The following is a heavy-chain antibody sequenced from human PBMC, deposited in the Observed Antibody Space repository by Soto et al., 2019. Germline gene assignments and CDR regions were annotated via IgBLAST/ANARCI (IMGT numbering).Heavy chain of an antibody. Sequence: PSETLSLTYTVAGGNIISYCGSWIRQPPGKGLEWIGYIYYSGSTNYNPSLKSRVTISVDTSKNQFSLKLSSVTAADTAVYYCARAQFYSGSGRYNKLMFDPWGQGTQVTVSS. V-gene: IGHV4-59*01. CDR2: IYYSGST. CDR1: GGNIISYC. CDR3: ARAQFYSGSGRYNKLMFDP. D-gene: IGHD3-10*01. J-gene: IGHJ5*02.